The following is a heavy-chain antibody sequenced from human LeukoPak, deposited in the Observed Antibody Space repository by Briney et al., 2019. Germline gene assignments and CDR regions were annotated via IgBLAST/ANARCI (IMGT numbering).Heavy chain of an antibody. CDR1: GGSISDSSYY. CDR3: ARHLGNRCERFDQ. Sequence: SETLSLTCTVSGGSISDSSYYWGWIRQPPGKVQEWIGTIFYVGDTYYNPSLESRLSISVDTSKNEFYLRLSSVTAADTAVYYCARHLGNRCERFDQWGQGTVVTVSS. D-gene: IGHD1/OR15-1a*01. J-gene: IGHJ4*02. CDR2: IFYVGDT. V-gene: IGHV4-39*01.